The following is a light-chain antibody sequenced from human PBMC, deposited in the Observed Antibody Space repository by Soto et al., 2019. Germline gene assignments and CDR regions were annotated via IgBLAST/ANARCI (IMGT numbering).Light chain of an antibody. Sequence: EIVLTQSPGTLSLSPGERATLSCRASQSVSSSYLAWYQQKPGQAPRLLIYGASSRDTGIPDRFSGSESGTDFTLTISRLEPEDFAVYYCQQYGSSPGTFGQGTKVEIK. V-gene: IGKV3-20*01. CDR3: QQYGSSPGT. CDR2: GAS. J-gene: IGKJ1*01. CDR1: QSVSSSY.